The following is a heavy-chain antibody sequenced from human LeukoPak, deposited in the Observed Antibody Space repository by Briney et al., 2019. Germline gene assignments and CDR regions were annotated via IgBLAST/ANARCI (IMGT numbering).Heavy chain of an antibody. V-gene: IGHV1-8*01. CDR1: GYTFTGYD. J-gene: IGHJ4*02. Sequence: GASVKVSCKASGYTFTGYDINWVRQATGQGLEWMGWMNPNSGNTGYAQKFQGRVTMTRNTSISTAYMELSSLRSEDTAVYYCARGRNTYVWGSYRYLYGYWGQGTLVTVSS. CDR3: ARGRNTYVWGSYRYLYGY. D-gene: IGHD3-16*02. CDR2: MNPNSGNT.